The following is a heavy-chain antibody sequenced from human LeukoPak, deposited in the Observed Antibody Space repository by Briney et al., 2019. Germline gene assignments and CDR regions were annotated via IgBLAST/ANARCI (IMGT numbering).Heavy chain of an antibody. CDR2: ISGNGGNT. D-gene: IGHD5-18*01. CDR3: ARVGVYSYGYLYYFDY. V-gene: IGHV3-23*01. Sequence: GGSLRLSCAASGFTFSSYAMSWVRQAPGKGLEWVSAISGNGGNTYYADSVKGRFTISRDNAKNTLYLQMNSLRAEDTAVYYCARVGVYSYGYLYYFDYWGQGTLVTVSS. CDR1: GFTFSSYA. J-gene: IGHJ4*02.